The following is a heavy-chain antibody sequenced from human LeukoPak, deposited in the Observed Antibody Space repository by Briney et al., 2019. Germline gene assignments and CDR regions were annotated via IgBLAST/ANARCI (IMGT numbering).Heavy chain of an antibody. CDR2: ISNNGGHT. V-gene: IGHV3-23*01. CDR1: GFTFSSSA. J-gene: IGHJ4*02. D-gene: IGHD2-15*01. Sequence: GGSLRLSCAASGFTFSSSAMSWVRQAPGRGLEWVSAISNNGGHTYYADSVQGRFTISRDNSKSTLCLQMNSLRAEDTAVYYCAKQLGYCSDGSCYFPYWGQGTLVTVSS. CDR3: AKQLGYCSDGSCYFPY.